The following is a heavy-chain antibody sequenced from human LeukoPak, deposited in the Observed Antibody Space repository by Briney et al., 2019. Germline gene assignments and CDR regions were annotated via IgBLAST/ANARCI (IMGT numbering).Heavy chain of an antibody. CDR1: GGSISRIINY. Sequence: SETLSLSCTVSGGSISRIINYWGWIRQPPGKGLEWIGSIYYTGSTYYTPSLRSRVTISVYTSKNQFSLKLSAVTAADTAVYYCARVVRDGSGYNYYFDYWGQGTLVTVSS. CDR2: IYYTGST. J-gene: IGHJ4*02. D-gene: IGHD3-22*01. CDR3: ARVVRDGSGYNYYFDY. V-gene: IGHV4-39*01.